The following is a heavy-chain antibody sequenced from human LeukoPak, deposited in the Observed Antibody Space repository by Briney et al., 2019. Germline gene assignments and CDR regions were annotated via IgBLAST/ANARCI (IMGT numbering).Heavy chain of an antibody. V-gene: IGHV3-74*01. CDR3: AKERWEQTRDDYFDC. Sequence: GGSLRLSCAASGFTFSSYWMHWVRQAPGKGLVWVSRISSDGSSTYYADSVKGRFTISRDNSRNTLYLQMNSLRAEDTAVYYCAKERWEQTRDDYFDCWGQGTLVTVSS. CDR1: GFTFSSYW. J-gene: IGHJ4*02. D-gene: IGHD4-23*01. CDR2: ISSDGSST.